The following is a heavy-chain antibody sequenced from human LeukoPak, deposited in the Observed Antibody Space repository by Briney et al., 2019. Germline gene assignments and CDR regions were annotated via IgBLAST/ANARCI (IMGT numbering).Heavy chain of an antibody. V-gene: IGHV7-4-1*02. CDR2: INPNTRNP. CDR3: ARGSGSYSYWYFDI. CDR1: GYTFTNYA. D-gene: IGHD3-10*01. J-gene: IGHJ2*01. Sequence: GASVKVSCTASGYTFTNYAMNWVRQAPGQGLEWMGWINPNTRNPTYAQGFTGRFVFSLDTSVSTAYLQISSLEAEDTAVYYCARGSGSYSYWYFDIWGGGSLVSVSS.